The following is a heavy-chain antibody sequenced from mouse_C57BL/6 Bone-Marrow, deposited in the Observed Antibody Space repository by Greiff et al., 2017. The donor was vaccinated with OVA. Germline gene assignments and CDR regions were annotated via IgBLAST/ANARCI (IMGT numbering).Heavy chain of an antibody. D-gene: IGHD2-2*01. CDR1: GYSITSGYY. CDR2: ISYDGSN. J-gene: IGHJ2*01. Sequence: ESGPGLVKPSQSLSLTCSVTGYSITSGYYWNWIRQFQGNKLEWMGYISYDGSNNYNPSLKNRISITRDTSKNQFFLKLKSVTTEDTATYYCARGMVTTYFDYWGQGTTLTVSS. CDR3: ARGMVTTYFDY. V-gene: IGHV3-6*01.